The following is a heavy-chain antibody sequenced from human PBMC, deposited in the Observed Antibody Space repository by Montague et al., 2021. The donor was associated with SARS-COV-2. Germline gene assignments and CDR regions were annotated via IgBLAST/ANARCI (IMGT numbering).Heavy chain of an antibody. D-gene: IGHD3-3*01. CDR3: AKGGYSPLTIFGVVRSHYYFDY. J-gene: IGHJ4*02. CDR1: GFTFISYA. V-gene: IGHV3-23*03. Sequence: SLRLSCAASGFTFISYAMSWVRQAPVKGLEWVSVIYSGVSSTYYADSVKVRFTISRDNSRNTLYLQMNSLRAEDTAVYYCAKGGYSPLTIFGVVRSHYYFDYWGQGTLVTVSS. CDR2: IYSGVSST.